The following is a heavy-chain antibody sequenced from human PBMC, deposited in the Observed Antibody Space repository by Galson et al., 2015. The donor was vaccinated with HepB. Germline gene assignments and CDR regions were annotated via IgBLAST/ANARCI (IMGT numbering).Heavy chain of an antibody. D-gene: IGHD3-10*01. J-gene: IGHJ4*02. CDR3: ARGRAGYYYEAGYYFDY. Sequence: SVKVSCKASGYTFTSYGISWVRQAPGQGLEWMGWISAYNGNTNYAQKLQGRVTMTTDTSTSTAYMELRSLRSDDTAVYYCARGRAGYYYEAGYYFDYWGQGTLVTVSS. V-gene: IGHV1-18*01. CDR2: ISAYNGNT. CDR1: GYTFTSYG.